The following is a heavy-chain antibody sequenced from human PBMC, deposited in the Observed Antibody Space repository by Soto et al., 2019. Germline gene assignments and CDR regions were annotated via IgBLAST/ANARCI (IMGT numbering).Heavy chain of an antibody. D-gene: IGHD2-8*01. CDR3: AADCTNGVCYNANHYYYYGMDV. V-gene: IGHV1-58*01. CDR1: GFTFTSSA. CDR2: IVVGSGNT. Sequence: SVKVSCKASGFTFTSSAVQWVRQARGQRLEWIGWIVVGSGNTNYAQKFQERVTITRDMSTSTAYMELSSLRSEDTAVYYCAADCTNGVCYNANHYYYYGMDVWGQGTTVTVSS. J-gene: IGHJ6*02.